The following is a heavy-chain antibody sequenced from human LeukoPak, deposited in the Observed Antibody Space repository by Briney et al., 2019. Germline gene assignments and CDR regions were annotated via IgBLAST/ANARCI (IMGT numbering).Heavy chain of an antibody. J-gene: IGHJ4*02. Sequence: GGSLRLSCAASGFSFSNYAMDWVRQAPGKGLEWVSVISAGGSPTFCADSVKGRFTISRGNSKNTLFLQMTSLRAEDTAMYYCATKANHLPVDCWGQGTLVTVSS. D-gene: IGHD1-14*01. CDR2: ISAGGSPT. CDR3: ATKANHLPVDC. V-gene: IGHV3-23*01. CDR1: GFSFSNYA.